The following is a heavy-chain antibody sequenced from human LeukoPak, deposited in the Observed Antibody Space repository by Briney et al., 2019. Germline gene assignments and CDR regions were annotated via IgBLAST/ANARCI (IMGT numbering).Heavy chain of an antibody. Sequence: SVKVSCKASGGTFSSYAISWVRQAPGQGLEWMGGIIPIFGTANYARKFQGRVTITADESTSTAYMELSSLRSEDTAVYYCARVRGSGSHIWSGAFDIWGQGTMVTVSS. V-gene: IGHV1-69*13. CDR2: IIPIFGTA. D-gene: IGHD3-10*01. CDR3: ARVRGSGSHIWSGAFDI. J-gene: IGHJ3*02. CDR1: GGTFSSYA.